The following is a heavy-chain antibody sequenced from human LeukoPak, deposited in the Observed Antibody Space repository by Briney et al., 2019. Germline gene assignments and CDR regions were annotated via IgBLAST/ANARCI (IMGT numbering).Heavy chain of an antibody. V-gene: IGHV3-33*01. CDR2: IWYDGSNK. CDR1: GFTFSSYG. D-gene: IGHD3-22*01. Sequence: GGSLRLSCAASGFTFSSYGMHWVRQAPGKGLEWVAVIWYDGSNKYHADSVKGRFTISRDNSKNTLYLQMNSLRAEDTAVYYCARERYYDSSGYYYDWGQGTLVTVSS. CDR3: ARERYYDSSGYYYD. J-gene: IGHJ4*02.